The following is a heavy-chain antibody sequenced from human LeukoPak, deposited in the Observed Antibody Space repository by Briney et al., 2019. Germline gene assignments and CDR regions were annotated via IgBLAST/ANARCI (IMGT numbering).Heavy chain of an antibody. CDR2: ISYDGSNK. CDR1: GFTFSSYA. CDR3: AKDQANWAYSFDY. D-gene: IGHD7-27*01. J-gene: IGHJ4*02. V-gene: IGHV3-30-3*01. Sequence: GRSLRLSCVASGFTFSSYAMHWVRQAPGKGLEWVAVISYDGSNKYYADSVKGRFTISRDNSKNTLYLQMNSLRAEDTAVYYCAKDQANWAYSFDYWGQGTLVTVSS.